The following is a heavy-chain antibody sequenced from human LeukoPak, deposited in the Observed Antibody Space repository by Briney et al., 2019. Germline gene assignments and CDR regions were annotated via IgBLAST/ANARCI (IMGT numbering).Heavy chain of an antibody. CDR1: GFTLNSYE. D-gene: IGHD1-26*01. CDR3: AKTRYSGSSHSPPLFDY. CDR2: IRYDGSNK. J-gene: IGHJ4*02. V-gene: IGHV3-30*02. Sequence: PGGSLRLSCAASGFTLNSYEMNWVRQAPGKGLEWVAFIRYDGSNKYYADSVKGRFTISRDNSKNTLYLQMNSLRAEDTAVYYCAKTRYSGSSHSPPLFDYWGQGTLVTVSS.